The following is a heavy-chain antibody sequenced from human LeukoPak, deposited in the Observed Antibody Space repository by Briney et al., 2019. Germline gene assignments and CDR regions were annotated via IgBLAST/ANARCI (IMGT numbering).Heavy chain of an antibody. CDR3: ARGVGETLSGWTLDY. Sequence: PGGSLRLSCAASGFDFSSYAMHWVRQAPGKGLEWMAVIIYDGSNKNYADSVKGRFTISRDNSRNTLYMKMNSLRVEDTAVYYCARGVGETLSGWTLDYWGHGTPVAVSS. V-gene: IGHV3-30*04. D-gene: IGHD6-19*01. J-gene: IGHJ4*01. CDR2: IIYDGSNK. CDR1: GFDFSSYA.